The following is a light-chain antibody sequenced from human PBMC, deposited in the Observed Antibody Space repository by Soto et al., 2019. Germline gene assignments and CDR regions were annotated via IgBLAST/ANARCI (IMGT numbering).Light chain of an antibody. CDR3: QQTYRPSYT. Sequence: DIQLDQSPSSLSASPGDRVTITCRASQSVNRFLNWYQQHPGRAPKVLIYAASNWQSGVPSRFSGNGSGTEFTLTIRKLQHYDFETYFCQQTYRPSYTFAHGTRLEIK. CDR1: QSVNRF. CDR2: AAS. J-gene: IGKJ2*01. V-gene: IGKV1-39*01.